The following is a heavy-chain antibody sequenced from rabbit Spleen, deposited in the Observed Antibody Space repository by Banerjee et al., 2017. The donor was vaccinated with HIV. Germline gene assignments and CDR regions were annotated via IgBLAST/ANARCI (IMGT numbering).Heavy chain of an antibody. CDR1: GLDFSSSYW. V-gene: IGHV1S45*01. CDR2: IDVIRRGNT. J-gene: IGHJ6*01. CDR3: ARDTSSSFSSYGMDL. Sequence: QEQLEESGGDLVKPGASLTLTCKASGLDFSSSYWICWVRQAPGKGLEWIACIDVIRRGNTYYASWAKGRFTISKTSSTTVTLQMTSLTVADTATYFCARDTSSSFSSYGMDLWGQGTLVTVS. D-gene: IGHD1-1*01.